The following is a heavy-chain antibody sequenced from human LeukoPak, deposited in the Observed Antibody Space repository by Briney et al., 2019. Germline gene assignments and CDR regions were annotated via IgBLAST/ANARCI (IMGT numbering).Heavy chain of an antibody. CDR3: AKDYAVGSIDY. CDR1: GFTFSSYW. D-gene: IGHD3-16*01. Sequence: PGGSLRLSCAASGFTFSSYWMAWVRQAPGKGLKWVANIRQDGSEKFYVDFVKGRFTISRDNAKNTVSLQMESLRAEDTALYYCAKDYAVGSIDYWGQGTLVTVSS. J-gene: IGHJ4*02. CDR2: IRQDGSEK. V-gene: IGHV3-7*03.